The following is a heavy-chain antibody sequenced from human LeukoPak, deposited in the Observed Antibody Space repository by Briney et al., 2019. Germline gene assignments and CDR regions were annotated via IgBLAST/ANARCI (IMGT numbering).Heavy chain of an antibody. Sequence: SETLSLTCTVSGGSISSYYWSWIRQPPGKGLEWIGYIYYSGSTNYNPSLKSRVTISVDTSKNQFSLKLSSVTAADTAVYYCARDLVENPRGHDFWGQGILVIVSS. CDR2: IYYSGST. D-gene: IGHD2-15*01. CDR1: GGSISSYY. CDR3: ARDLVENPRGHDF. V-gene: IGHV4-59*01. J-gene: IGHJ4*02.